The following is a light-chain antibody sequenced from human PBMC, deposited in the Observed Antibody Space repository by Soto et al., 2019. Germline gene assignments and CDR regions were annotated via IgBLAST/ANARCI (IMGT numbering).Light chain of an antibody. CDR3: QQYNKWPLT. CDR1: QSVSID. V-gene: IGKV3-15*01. Sequence: EKVMTQSPSNLTVSPGERATLSCRASQSVSIDLAWYQQTPGQAPRLLIYGASTRATGIPVRFSGSASGTEFTLTICSLQSEDFTVYYCQQYNKWPLTFGQGTKVEIK. CDR2: GAS. J-gene: IGKJ1*01.